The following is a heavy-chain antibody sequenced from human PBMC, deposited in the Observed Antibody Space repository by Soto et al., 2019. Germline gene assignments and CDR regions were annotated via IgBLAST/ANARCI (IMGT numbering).Heavy chain of an antibody. V-gene: IGHV3-30*03. Sequence: QVQLVESGGGVVQPGRSLRLSCAASGFTFSDYAMHWVRQAPGKGLEWVAVISYDGSNKYYTDSVKGRFTISRDNSRNTLFRQMGSLRRDDTAVYYCATDFTDTRERFLRRHQFDYWGQGTLVTVSS. CDR3: ATDFTDTRERFLRRHQFDY. D-gene: IGHD2-2*01. CDR2: ISYDGSNK. CDR1: GFTFSDYA. J-gene: IGHJ4*02.